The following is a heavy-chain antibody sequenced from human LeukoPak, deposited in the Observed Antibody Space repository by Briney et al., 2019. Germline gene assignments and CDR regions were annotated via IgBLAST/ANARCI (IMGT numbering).Heavy chain of an antibody. CDR1: GVPFSNYY. D-gene: IGHD6-19*01. J-gene: IGHJ4*02. V-gene: IGHV4-34*01. Sequence: SETLSLTCAVSGVPFSNYYWSWVRQSPRQGLEWIGEINHGGYTNYNPSLKSRVTMSIDTSKNQFSLILTSVTAADAGVYFCTRAVAGHPDWGQGTLVTVSS. CDR2: INHGGYT. CDR3: TRAVAGHPD.